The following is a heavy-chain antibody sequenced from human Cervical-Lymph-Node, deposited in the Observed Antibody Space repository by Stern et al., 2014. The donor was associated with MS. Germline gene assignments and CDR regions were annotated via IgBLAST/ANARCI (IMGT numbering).Heavy chain of an antibody. CDR2: MNLSGGST. CDR3: AREVAGHRLGMMDV. V-gene: IGHV1-46*01. D-gene: IGHD6-19*01. J-gene: IGHJ6*02. Sequence: QVQLVQSGAEMKKPGASVKVSCKASGYPFTRYYMHWVRQAPGQGLEWMGIMNLSGGSTSYAQKFQGRVTMTRDTSTSTVYMELSSLRSEDTAVYYCAREVAGHRLGMMDVWGQGTSVTVSS. CDR1: GYPFTRYY.